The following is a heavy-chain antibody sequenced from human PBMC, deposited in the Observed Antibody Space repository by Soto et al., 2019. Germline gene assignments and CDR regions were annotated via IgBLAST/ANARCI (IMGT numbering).Heavy chain of an antibody. CDR3: ARMDIQGPIDY. V-gene: IGHV4-28*01. CDR1: GYSISSSNW. Sequence: QVQLQESGPGLVKPSDTLSLTCAVSGYSISSSNWWGWIRQPPGKGLEWIGYVFYSGTTYYNPSLKSRVPMSVDTTKNQFSMKLTSVTAVDTAVYYCARMDIQGPIDYWGQGTLVTVSS. J-gene: IGHJ4*02. CDR2: VFYSGTT.